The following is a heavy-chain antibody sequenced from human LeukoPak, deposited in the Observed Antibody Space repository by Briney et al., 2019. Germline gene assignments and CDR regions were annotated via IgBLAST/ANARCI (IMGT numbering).Heavy chain of an antibody. CDR1: GGSISSYY. V-gene: IGHV4-59*01. CDR2: IYYSGST. J-gene: IGHJ6*02. CDR3: AREAEDSYYYYGMDV. Sequence: PSETLSLTCTVSGGSISSYYWSWIRQSPGKGLEWIGYIYYSGSTNYNPSLESRVTISVDTSKNQFSLKLSSVTAADTAVYYCAREAEDSYYYYGMDVWGQGTTVTVSS.